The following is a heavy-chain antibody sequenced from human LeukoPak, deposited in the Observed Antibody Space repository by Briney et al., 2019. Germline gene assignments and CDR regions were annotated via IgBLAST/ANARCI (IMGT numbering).Heavy chain of an antibody. V-gene: IGHV3-74*01. CDR1: GLTFSNSW. J-gene: IGHJ4*02. Sequence: SGGSLRLSCAASGLTFSNSWMRWVRQAPGKGLVWVSRINPDGRSINYADSVKGRFTISRDNAKKTLYLQMNSLRAEDTAVYYCARDFMYNTNCPGCWGQGTLVTVTS. D-gene: IGHD2-2*01. CDR2: INPDGRSI. CDR3: ARDFMYNTNCPGC.